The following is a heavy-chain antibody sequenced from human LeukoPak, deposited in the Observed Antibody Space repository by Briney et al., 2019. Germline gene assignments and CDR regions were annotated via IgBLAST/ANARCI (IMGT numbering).Heavy chain of an antibody. V-gene: IGHV1-18*01. CDR2: ISAYNGNT. J-gene: IGHJ4*02. CDR1: GYTFTSFG. D-gene: IGHD3-22*01. CDR3: ARFGSRGYYYFFDY. Sequence: ASMKVSCQASGYTFTSFGISWVRPAPGPGLEWMGWISAYNGNTNYAQKLQGRVTMTTDTSTSTAYMELRSLRSDDTAVYYCARFGSRGYYYFFDYWGQGTLVTVSS.